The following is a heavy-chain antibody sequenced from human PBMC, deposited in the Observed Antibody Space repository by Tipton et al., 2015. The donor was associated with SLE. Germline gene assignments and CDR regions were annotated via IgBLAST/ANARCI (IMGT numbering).Heavy chain of an antibody. D-gene: IGHD3-10*01. CDR2: IYYTESS. J-gene: IGHJ4*02. CDR1: GGSISSSAYY. CDR3: ARHVDRERGVRGDFDS. Sequence: TLSLTCTVSGGSISSSAYYWGWIRQPPGKGLEWIGSIYYTESSYYNPSLKSRVTISLDTSTNQFSLNLNSVTAADTAVYYCARHVDRERGVRGDFDSWGQGTLVTVSS. V-gene: IGHV4-39*01.